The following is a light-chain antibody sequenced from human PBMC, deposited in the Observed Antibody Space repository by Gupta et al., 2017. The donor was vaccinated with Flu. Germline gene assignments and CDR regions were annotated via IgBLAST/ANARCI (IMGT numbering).Light chain of an antibody. J-gene: IGKJ2*01. CDR1: QSVTSTY. Sequence: EVVSTQSPGTLSLSPGERATLSCSASQSVTSTYLTWHQQKPFQAPRPLIYDASTRSTGIPDRFSGSGSGTEFTLTINILVPEDLAIYYCQQYCDSRHTFGQGTKLEIK. CDR2: DAS. CDR3: QQYCDSRHT. V-gene: IGKV3-20*01.